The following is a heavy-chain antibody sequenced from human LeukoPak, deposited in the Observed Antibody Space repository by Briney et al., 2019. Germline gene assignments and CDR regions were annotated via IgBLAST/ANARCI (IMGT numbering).Heavy chain of an antibody. D-gene: IGHD3-10*01. V-gene: IGHV6-1*01. J-gene: IGHJ4*02. CDR2: TYYRSKWYN. CDR1: GDSVSTNSAA. Sequence: SQTLSLTCAISGDSVSTNSAAWNWIRQSPSRGLEWLGRTYYRSKWYNEYGGSVRSRITINPDTSKNQFSLQLNSVTPEDTAVYYCARGRGSQLDYWAERPLVTVSS. CDR3: ARGRGSQLDY.